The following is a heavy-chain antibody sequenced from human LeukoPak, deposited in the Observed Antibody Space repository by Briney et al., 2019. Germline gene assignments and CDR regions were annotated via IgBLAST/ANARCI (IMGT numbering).Heavy chain of an antibody. CDR3: AREESDDYVWGSYRYNQGPFDY. Sequence: ASVKVSCKASGYTFTSYGISWVRQAPGQGLEWMGWISAYNGDTNYAQKLQGRVTTTTDTSTSTAYMELRSLRSDDTAVYYCAREESDDYVWGSYRYNQGPFDYWGQGTLVTVSS. CDR1: GYTFTSYG. D-gene: IGHD3-16*02. CDR2: ISAYNGDT. V-gene: IGHV1-18*01. J-gene: IGHJ4*02.